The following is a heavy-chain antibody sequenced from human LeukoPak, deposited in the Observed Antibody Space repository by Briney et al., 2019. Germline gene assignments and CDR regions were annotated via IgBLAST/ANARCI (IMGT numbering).Heavy chain of an antibody. CDR3: ARGGYYDVLTGYHDY. Sequence: ASVKVSCKASGYTFTGYYMHWVRQAPGQGLEWMGWINPNSGGTNYAQKFQGRVTMTRDTSISTAYMELSRLRSDDTAVYYCARGGYYDVLTGYHDYWGQGTLVTVSS. CDR2: INPNSGGT. D-gene: IGHD3-9*01. CDR1: GYTFTGYY. V-gene: IGHV1-2*02. J-gene: IGHJ4*02.